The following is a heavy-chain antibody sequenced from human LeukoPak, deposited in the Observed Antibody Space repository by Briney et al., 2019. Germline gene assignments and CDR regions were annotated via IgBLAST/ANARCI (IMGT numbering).Heavy chain of an antibody. CDR2: IYYSGST. D-gene: IGHD1-1*01. CDR3: ARHGTSGTNLNWFDP. J-gene: IGHJ5*02. V-gene: IGHV4-59*01. CDR1: GGSISSFY. Sequence: PSETLSLTCTVSGGSISSFYWSWIRQPPGKGLEWIGYIYYSGSTNYSPSLKSRVTISVDTSKNQFSLKLSSVTAADTAVYYCARHGTSGTNLNWFDPWGQGTLVTVSS.